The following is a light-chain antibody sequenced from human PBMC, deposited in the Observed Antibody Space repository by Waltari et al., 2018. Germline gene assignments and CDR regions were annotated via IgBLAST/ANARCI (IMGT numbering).Light chain of an antibody. CDR1: QSVSRA. V-gene: IGKV3-20*01. CDR3: QHYLRLPVT. CDR2: GAS. Sequence: EIVLTQSPGTLSSSLGERATVPCRASQSVSRALAWYQQKPGQAPRLLIYGASPRATGIPDSFSGSGSGTDFSLTISRLEPDDFAVYYCQHYLRLPVTFGQGTTVEI. J-gene: IGKJ1*01.